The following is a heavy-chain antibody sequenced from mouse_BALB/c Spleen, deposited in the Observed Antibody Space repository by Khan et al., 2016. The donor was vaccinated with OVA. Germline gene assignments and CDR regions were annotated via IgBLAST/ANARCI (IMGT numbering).Heavy chain of an antibody. D-gene: IGHD2-1*01. CDR2: INTYTGEP. V-gene: IGHV9-3-1*01. CDR3: ARSNGNYWFAY. J-gene: IGHJ3*01. CDR1: GYTLTNYG. Sequence: QLVQSGPELKKPGETVKISCKASGYTLTNYGMNWVKQAPGKGLKWMGWINTYTGEPTYAEDFQGRIAFSLDTSASTAYLQINNLKNEDTATYFCARSNGNYWFAYWGQGTLVTVSA.